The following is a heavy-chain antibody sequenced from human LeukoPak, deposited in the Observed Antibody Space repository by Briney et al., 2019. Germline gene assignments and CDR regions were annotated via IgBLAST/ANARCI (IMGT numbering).Heavy chain of an antibody. CDR1: GDSVSSNSAA. J-gene: IGHJ4*02. CDR2: TYYRSKWYN. D-gene: IGHD6-19*01. V-gene: IGHV6-1*01. CDR3: ASSIAVAGEYFDY. Sequence: SQPLSLTCAISGDSVSSNSAAWHWIRQSPSRGLEWLGRTYYRSKWYNDYAVSVKSRITINPDTSKNQFSLQLNSVTPEDTAVYCCASSIAVAGEYFDYWGQGTLVTVSS.